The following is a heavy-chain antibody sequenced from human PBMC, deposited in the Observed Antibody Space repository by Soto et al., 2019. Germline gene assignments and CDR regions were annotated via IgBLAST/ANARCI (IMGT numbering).Heavy chain of an antibody. J-gene: IGHJ4*02. CDR1: GYSFTGNS. Sequence: QVHLVQSGAEVRKPGASVKVSCKASGYSFTGNSMHWVRQAPGQGLEWMGWINPNNGGINYAQKFQGRVTMTKDTSITSGYMDLSRLRSDDTAVYYCVMQRGGVVYWGQATLVTVSS. V-gene: IGHV1-2*02. CDR3: VMQRGGVVY. D-gene: IGHD6-25*01. CDR2: INPNNGGI.